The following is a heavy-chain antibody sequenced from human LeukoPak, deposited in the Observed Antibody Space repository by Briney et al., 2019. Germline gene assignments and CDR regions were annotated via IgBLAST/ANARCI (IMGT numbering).Heavy chain of an antibody. Sequence: GGSLRLSCAASGFTFSSYAMSWVRQVPGTGLEWVSAISGSGDDTYYADFVKGRFTISRDNSKNTLYLQMNSLRAEDTAVYYCAKDRIVIMPAFLNYWGQGTLVTVSS. V-gene: IGHV3-23*01. J-gene: IGHJ4*02. CDR3: AKDRIVIMPAFLNY. D-gene: IGHD2-8*01. CDR2: ISGSGDDT. CDR1: GFTFSSYA.